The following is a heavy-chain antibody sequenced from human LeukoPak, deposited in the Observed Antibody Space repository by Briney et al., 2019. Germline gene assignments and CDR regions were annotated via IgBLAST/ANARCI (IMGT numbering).Heavy chain of an antibody. CDR1: GFTFSSYA. J-gene: IGHJ3*02. CDR3: AKIPFCGGDCYYFDSFDI. D-gene: IGHD2-21*02. V-gene: IGHV3-23*01. CDR2: ISGSGGST. Sequence: PGGSLRLSCAASGFTFSSYAMSWVRQAPGKGLEWVSAISGSGGSTYYADSVKGRFTISRDNSKNTLYLQMNSLRAEDTAVYYCAKIPFCGGDCYYFDSFDIWGQGTMVTVSS.